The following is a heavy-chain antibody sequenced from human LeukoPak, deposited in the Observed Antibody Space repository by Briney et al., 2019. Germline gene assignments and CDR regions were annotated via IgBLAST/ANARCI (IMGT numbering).Heavy chain of an antibody. CDR3: ARGSRGGSLGAFDI. CDR2: IYSGGST. Sequence: PGGSLRLSCAASGFTVSSNYMSWVRQAPGKGLEWVSVIYSGGSTYYADSVKGRFTISRDNSKNTLHLQMNSLRAEDTAVYYCARGSRGGSLGAFDIWGQGIMVTVSS. J-gene: IGHJ3*02. V-gene: IGHV3-53*01. D-gene: IGHD2-15*01. CDR1: GFTVSSNY.